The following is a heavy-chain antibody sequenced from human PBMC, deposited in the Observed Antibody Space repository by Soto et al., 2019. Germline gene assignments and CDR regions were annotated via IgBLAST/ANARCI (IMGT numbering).Heavy chain of an antibody. CDR3: ARGQTAGGWGYSFDY. J-gene: IGHJ4*02. V-gene: IGHV1-69*12. CDR1: GGTFSSYA. Sequence: QVQLVQSGAEVKKPGSSVKVSCKASGGTFSSYAIDWVRQAPGQGLEWMGGIIPIFGTADYAQKFQGRVTITADESTSTAYMEPSSLRSEATAVYYCARGQTAGGWGYSFDYWGQGTLVTVSS. D-gene: IGHD2-21*02. CDR2: IIPIFGTA.